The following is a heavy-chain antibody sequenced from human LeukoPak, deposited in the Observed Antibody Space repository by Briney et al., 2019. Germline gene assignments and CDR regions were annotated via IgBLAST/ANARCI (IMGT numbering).Heavy chain of an antibody. J-gene: IGHJ6*02. CDR2: ISYDGSNK. V-gene: IGHV3-30*03. Sequence: PGGSLRLSCAASGFTFSSYGMHWVRQAPGKGLVWVAVISYDGSNKYYADSVKGRFTISRDNSKNTLYLQMNSLRAEDTAVYYCARDGRRVHFPPFGYGMDVWGQGTTVTVSS. CDR3: ARDGRRVHFPPFGYGMDV. D-gene: IGHD1-26*01. CDR1: GFTFSSYG.